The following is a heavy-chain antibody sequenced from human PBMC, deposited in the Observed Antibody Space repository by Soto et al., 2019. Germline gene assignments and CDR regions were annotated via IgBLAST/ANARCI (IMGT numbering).Heavy chain of an antibody. Sequence: ASVKVSCKASGYTFTSYGISWVRQAPGQGLEWMGWISAYNGNTNYAQKLQGRVTMTTDTSTSTAYMELRSLRSDDTAVYYCARDPQPYGSGTYYDYWGQGTLVTVSS. V-gene: IGHV1-18*01. D-gene: IGHD3-10*01. CDR2: ISAYNGNT. CDR1: GYTFTSYG. CDR3: ARDPQPYGSGTYYDY. J-gene: IGHJ4*02.